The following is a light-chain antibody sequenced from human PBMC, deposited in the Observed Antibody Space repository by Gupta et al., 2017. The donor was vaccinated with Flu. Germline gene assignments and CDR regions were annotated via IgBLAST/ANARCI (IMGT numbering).Light chain of an antibody. Sequence: ERDTRSCRASQSISSSYLAWYQQKPGQAPRLLIHGASSRFTGIPDRFSGSGSGTDFTLTISGLEPEDLAVYFCQQYDTSPLTFGPGTKVEIK. CDR3: QQYDTSPLT. J-gene: IGKJ3*01. V-gene: IGKV3-20*01. CDR1: QSISSSY. CDR2: GAS.